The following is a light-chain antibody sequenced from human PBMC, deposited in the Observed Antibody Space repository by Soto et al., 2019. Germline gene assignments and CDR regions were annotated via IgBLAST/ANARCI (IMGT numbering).Light chain of an antibody. CDR2: DAS. V-gene: IGKV3-15*01. J-gene: IGKJ1*01. Sequence: EIVRTHSQATLSLSPGERVTLSCRASQGIGLKLAWYQHKPGQAPRLLFYDASTRATGLPDRFSGSGAGTLFTLSISSVQSDDFAIYYCQHYNDWPTFGQGTKVEIK. CDR3: QHYNDWPT. CDR1: QGIGLK.